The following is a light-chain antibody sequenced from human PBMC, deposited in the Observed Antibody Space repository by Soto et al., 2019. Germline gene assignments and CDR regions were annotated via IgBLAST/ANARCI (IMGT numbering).Light chain of an antibody. CDR2: GAS. Sequence: EIVLTQSPGTLSLSPGERATLSCRASQSVSSSYLAWYQQKPGQAPRLLIYGASSRATGIPDRFSGSGSGIDFTLTISRLEPEDFAMYYCQQYGSSPPTFGQGTKVEIK. CDR1: QSVSSSY. CDR3: QQYGSSPPT. V-gene: IGKV3-20*01. J-gene: IGKJ1*01.